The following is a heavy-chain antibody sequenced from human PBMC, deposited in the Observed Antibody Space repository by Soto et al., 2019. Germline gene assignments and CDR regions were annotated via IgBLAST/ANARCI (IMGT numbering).Heavy chain of an antibody. Sequence: SETLSLTCAVYGGSVNGYYWNWIRQPPGKGLEGIGESNHTGGTHYNPSLKSRVTMSVDTSKNQFSLRLSSVTAADTAIYYCATRITVFGLLIPPFDPWGQGTQVTVSS. V-gene: IGHV4-34*01. CDR2: SNHTGGT. D-gene: IGHD3-3*01. CDR3: ATRITVFGLLIPPFDP. J-gene: IGHJ5*02. CDR1: GGSVNGYY.